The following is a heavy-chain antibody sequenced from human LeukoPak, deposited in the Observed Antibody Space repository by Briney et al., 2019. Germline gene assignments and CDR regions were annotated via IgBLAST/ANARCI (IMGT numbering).Heavy chain of an antibody. V-gene: IGHV1-8*01. CDR2: MNPNSGNT. CDR3: ARGSSPNYGSGTFDY. CDR1: VYTFTSYD. J-gene: IGHJ4*02. D-gene: IGHD3-10*01. Sequence: ASVSVSLKPSVYTFTSYDINWVRQAAGQGLEWMGWMNPNSGNTGYAQKFQGRVTMTRNTSISTAYMELSSLRSEDMAVYYCARGSSPNYGSGTFDYWGQGTLVTVSS.